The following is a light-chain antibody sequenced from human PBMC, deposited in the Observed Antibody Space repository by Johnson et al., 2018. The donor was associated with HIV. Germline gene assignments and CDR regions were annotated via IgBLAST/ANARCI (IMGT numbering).Light chain of an antibody. J-gene: IGLJ1*01. CDR2: RNH. CDR3: AAWDDSLNEYV. Sequence: QSVLTQPPSASETPGQRVTISCSGSTSNIGSNTVSWYQQLPGTAPKLLIYRNHQRPSGIPDRFPGSKSGTSASLAISRLQGEDEAEYYCAAWDDSLNEYVFGTGTKVTVL. V-gene: IGLV1-44*01. CDR1: TSNIGSNT.